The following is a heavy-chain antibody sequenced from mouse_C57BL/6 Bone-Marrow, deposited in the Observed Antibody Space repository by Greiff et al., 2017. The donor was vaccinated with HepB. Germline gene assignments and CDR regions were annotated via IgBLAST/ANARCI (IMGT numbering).Heavy chain of an antibody. CDR3: ERRYGNSGWFAD. D-gene: IGHD2-1*01. CDR2: INPSTGGT. Sequence: EVKLMESGPELVKPGASVKISCKASGYSFTGYYMNWVKQSPEKSLEWIGEINPSTGGTTYNQKFKAKATLTVDKSSSTAYMQLKSLTSEDSAVYYGERRYGNSGWFADWGQGALVTVSA. CDR1: GYSFTGYY. V-gene: IGHV1-42*01. J-gene: IGHJ3*01.